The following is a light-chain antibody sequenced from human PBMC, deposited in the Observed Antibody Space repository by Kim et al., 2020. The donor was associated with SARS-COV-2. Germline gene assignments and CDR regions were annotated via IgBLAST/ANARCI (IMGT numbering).Light chain of an antibody. CDR3: TSYTSSRTYV. Sequence: GQSITISCTGTSSDVGGYNYVSWYQQHPGKAPKVMIYDVSKRPSGVSNRFSGSKSGNTASLTISGLQAEDEADYYCTSYTSSRTYVFGTGTKVTVL. J-gene: IGLJ1*01. CDR1: SSDVGGYNY. CDR2: DVS. V-gene: IGLV2-14*04.